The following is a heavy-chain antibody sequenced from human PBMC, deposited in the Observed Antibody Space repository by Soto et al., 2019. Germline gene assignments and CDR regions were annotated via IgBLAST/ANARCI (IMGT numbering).Heavy chain of an antibody. CDR2: IIPIFGTA. CDR1: GGTFSSYA. CDR3: ASIGYNWNYRYYFDY. V-gene: IGHV1-69*13. J-gene: IGHJ4*02. Sequence: SVKVSCKASGGTFSSYAISWVRQAPGQGLEWMGGIIPIFGTANYAQKFQGRVTITADESTSTAYMELSSLRSEDTAVYYCASIGYNWNYRYYFDYWGQGTLVTVSS. D-gene: IGHD1-7*01.